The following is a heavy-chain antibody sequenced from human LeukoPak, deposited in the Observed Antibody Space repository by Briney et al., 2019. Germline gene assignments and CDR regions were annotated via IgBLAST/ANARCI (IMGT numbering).Heavy chain of an antibody. D-gene: IGHD3-22*01. V-gene: IGHV4-59*01. CDR3: ARTFDTSGYYYYYDN. J-gene: IGHJ4*02. CDR1: GGSISSNY. Sequence: SETLSLTCTVSGGSISSNYWSWIRQPPGKGLEWIGYTHKNVGTNYNPSLKSRVTISLDTSKDQFSLKLSSVTAADTAVYYCARTFDTSGYYYYYDNWGQGTLVTVSS. CDR2: THKNVGT.